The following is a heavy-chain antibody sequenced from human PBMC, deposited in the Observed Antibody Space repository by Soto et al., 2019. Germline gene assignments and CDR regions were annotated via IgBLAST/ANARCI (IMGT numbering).Heavy chain of an antibody. CDR2: ISAYNGNT. Sequence: ASVKVSCKASGYTFTSYGISWVRQAPGQGLEWMGWISAYNGNTNYAQKLQGRVTMTTDTSTSTAYMELSSLRSEDTAVYYCARYHHYSGSYGGPLQHWGQGTLVTVSS. CDR1: GYTFTSYG. CDR3: ARYHHYSGSYGGPLQH. V-gene: IGHV1-18*01. D-gene: IGHD1-26*01. J-gene: IGHJ1*01.